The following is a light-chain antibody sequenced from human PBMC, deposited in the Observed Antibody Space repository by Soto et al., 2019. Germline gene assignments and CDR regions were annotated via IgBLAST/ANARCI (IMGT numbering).Light chain of an antibody. V-gene: IGLV2-14*01. CDR1: SSDVGGYYY. Sequence: QSVLTQPASVSGSPGQTITISCTGTSSDVGGYYYVSWYQHHPGRVPKLIIYEVTNRPSGVSSRFSGSRSGNTASLTISGLQTEDEAHYYCSSYTTSTTLVFGGGTKLTVL. CDR2: EVT. CDR3: SSYTTSTTLV. J-gene: IGLJ2*01.